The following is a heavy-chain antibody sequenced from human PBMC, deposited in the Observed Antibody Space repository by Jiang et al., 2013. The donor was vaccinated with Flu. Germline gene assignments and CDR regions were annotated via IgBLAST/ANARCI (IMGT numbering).Heavy chain of an antibody. CDR2: VYHSGST. D-gene: IGHD3-3*01. CDR1: GGSISSSNW. Sequence: CAVSGGSISSSNWWSWVRQPPTEGAWSGLGKVYHSGSTNYNPSLKSRVTISVDKSKNQFSLKLSSVTAADTAVYYCARDATDFWSGYYISYYYGMDVWGQGTTVTVSS. V-gene: IGHV4-4*02. CDR3: ARDATDFWSGYYISYYYGMDV. J-gene: IGHJ6*02.